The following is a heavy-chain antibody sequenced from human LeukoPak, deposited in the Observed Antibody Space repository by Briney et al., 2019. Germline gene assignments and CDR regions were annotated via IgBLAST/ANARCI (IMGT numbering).Heavy chain of an antibody. D-gene: IGHD6-13*01. V-gene: IGHV4-39*07. Sequence: NPSETLSLTCTVSGGSISSSSYYWGWIRQPPGKGLEWIGSIYYSGSTYYNPSLKSRVTMSVDTSKNQFSLKLSSVTAADTAVYYCARDLKENSSSWLLYYYYMDVWGKGTTVTVSS. J-gene: IGHJ6*03. CDR2: IYYSGST. CDR1: GGSISSSSYY. CDR3: ARDLKENSSSWLLYYYYMDV.